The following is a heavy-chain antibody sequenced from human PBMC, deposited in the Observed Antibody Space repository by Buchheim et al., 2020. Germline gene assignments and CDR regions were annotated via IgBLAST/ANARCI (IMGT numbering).Heavy chain of an antibody. Sequence: VQLQQWGAGLLKPSETLSLTCAVYGGSFSGYYWSWIRQPPGKGLEWIGEINHSGSTNYNPSLKSRVTISVDTSKNQFSLKLSSVTAADTAVYYCARGFSDFWSGYTIPFDYWGQGTL. D-gene: IGHD3-3*01. CDR2: INHSGST. J-gene: IGHJ4*02. CDR1: GGSFSGYY. CDR3: ARGFSDFWSGYTIPFDY. V-gene: IGHV4-34*01.